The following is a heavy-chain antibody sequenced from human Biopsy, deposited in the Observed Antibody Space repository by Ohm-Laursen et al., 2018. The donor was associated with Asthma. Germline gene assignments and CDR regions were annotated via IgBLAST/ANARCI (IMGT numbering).Heavy chain of an antibody. V-gene: IGHV4-39*01. J-gene: IGHJ6*02. CDR1: GGSISNSNYY. Sequence: PSDTLSLTCTVSGGSISNSNYYWGWIRQSPGKGLEWIGSLHYSGSPHYTFYNPSLESRVTISLDASKNEFSLRLTYVTAADTAQYYCARQSGYRSGWPKLLFVYYGMDVWGPGTTVTVSS. D-gene: IGHD6-19*01. CDR2: LHYSGSPHYT. CDR3: ARQSGYRSGWPKLLFVYYGMDV.